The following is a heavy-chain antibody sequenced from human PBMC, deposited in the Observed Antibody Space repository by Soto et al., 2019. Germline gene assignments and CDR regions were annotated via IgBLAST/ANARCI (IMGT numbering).Heavy chain of an antibody. CDR3: ARHRPVADWFDP. D-gene: IGHD2-15*01. V-gene: IGHV4-59*08. J-gene: IGHJ5*02. Sequence: SETLSLTYTVSGGSITTDYWSGIRQPPWKGLEWIAYIYDTGSTNYNPSLKSRVTISVDTSKNQFSLKVFSVTAADTAVYYCARHRPVADWFDPWGPGTLVTVS. CDR2: IYDTGST. CDR1: GGSITTDY.